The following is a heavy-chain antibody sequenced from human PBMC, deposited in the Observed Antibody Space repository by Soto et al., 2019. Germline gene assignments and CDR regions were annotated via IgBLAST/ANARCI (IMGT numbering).Heavy chain of an antibody. CDR3: ASVLPPRRSGRYYYYSGMDV. V-gene: IGHV4-59*01. Sequence: SETLSHTCTVSGVSIINYCWSWIRQSPEKGLEWIGYIYYSGSTNYNPSLKSRVTISVDTSKNEFSLKLSSVTAADTAVYYCASVLPPRRSGRYYYYSGMDVWGQGTTVTVSS. CDR2: IYYSGST. J-gene: IGHJ6*02. D-gene: IGHD6-19*01. CDR1: GVSIINYC.